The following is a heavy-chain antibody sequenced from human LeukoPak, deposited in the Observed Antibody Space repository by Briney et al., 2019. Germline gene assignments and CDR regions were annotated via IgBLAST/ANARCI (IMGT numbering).Heavy chain of an antibody. D-gene: IGHD2-15*01. CDR1: GFTFSNYA. J-gene: IGHJ4*02. V-gene: IGHV3-23*01. Sequence: GGSLRLSCTASGFTFSNYAMSWVRQAPGKGLEWVSTISGSDGSTYYADYVKGRFTISRDDSKNTLYLQMNSLRVEDTAIYYCAKGRGYCTGGSCYSDYWGQGTLVTVSS. CDR3: AKGRGYCTGGSCYSDY. CDR2: ISGSDGST.